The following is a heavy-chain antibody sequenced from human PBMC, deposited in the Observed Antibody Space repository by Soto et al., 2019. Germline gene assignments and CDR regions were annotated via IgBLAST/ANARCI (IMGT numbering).Heavy chain of an antibody. V-gene: IGHV4-59*01. D-gene: IGHD2-8*02. Sequence: SEILSLTCTVSGCSISSYYSGWIRHPPGKGLEWIGYIYYSGSTNYNPSLKSRVTISVDTSKNQFPPKLSSVTAADTAVYYCAGGGVVNDAFDIRGQGTLVTVSS. CDR3: AGGGVVNDAFDI. CDR2: IYYSGST. J-gene: IGHJ3*02. CDR1: GCSISSYY.